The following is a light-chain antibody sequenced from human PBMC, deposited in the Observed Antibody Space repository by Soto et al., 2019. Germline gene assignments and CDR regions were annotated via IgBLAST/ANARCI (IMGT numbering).Light chain of an antibody. Sequence: QSALTQPASVSGSPGQSITISCTGIGSNLGGYNFISWFQHHPDKAPKLIIFDVSSRPSGVSDRFSGSKSGNTASLTISGLQAEDEADYYCSSYTTTSTYLFGGGTKLTVL. CDR3: SSYTTTSTYL. CDR1: GSNLGGYNF. V-gene: IGLV2-14*03. CDR2: DVS. J-gene: IGLJ2*01.